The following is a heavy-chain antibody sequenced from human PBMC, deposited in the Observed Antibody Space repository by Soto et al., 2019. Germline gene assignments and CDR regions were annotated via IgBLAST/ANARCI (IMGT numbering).Heavy chain of an antibody. CDR1: GGSISSYY. CDR2: IYYSGST. J-gene: IGHJ4*02. D-gene: IGHD2-15*01. CDR3: ARIAGGYFDY. V-gene: IGHV4-59*01. Sequence: QVQLQESGPGLVKPSETLSLTCTVSGGSISSYYWSWIRQPPGKGLEWIGYIYYSGSTNYNPSLKSRVTISVDTSKNQFSLKLSSVTAADTAVYYCARIAGGYFDYWGQGTLVTVSS.